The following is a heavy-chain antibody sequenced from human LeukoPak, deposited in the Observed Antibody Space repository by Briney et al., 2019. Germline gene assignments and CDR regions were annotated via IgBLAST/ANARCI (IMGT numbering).Heavy chain of an antibody. CDR2: IYYSGST. V-gene: IGHV4-61*01. CDR3: AGHIAARPPPFDY. J-gene: IGHJ4*02. D-gene: IGHD6-6*01. Sequence: PSETLSLTCTVSGGSISSSSYYWSWIRQPPGKGLEWIGYIYYSGSTNYNPSLKSRVTISVDTSKNQFSLKLSSVTAADTAVYYCAGHIAARPPPFDYWGQGTLVTVSS. CDR1: GGSISSSSYY.